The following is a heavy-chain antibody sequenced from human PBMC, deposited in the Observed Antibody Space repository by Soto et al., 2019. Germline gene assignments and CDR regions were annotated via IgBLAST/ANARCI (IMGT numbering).Heavy chain of an antibody. CDR1: GGTFSSYT. CDR2: IIPILGIA. CDR3: ASWGGTMQYYYGMDV. D-gene: IGHD1-26*01. Sequence: QVQLVQSGAEVKKPGSSVKVSCKASGGTFSSYTISWVRQAPGQGLEWMGRIIPILGIANYAQKFQGRVTITAEKTTSTAYMELSSLRSEDTAVYYCASWGGTMQYYYGMDVWGQGTTVTVSS. V-gene: IGHV1-69*02. J-gene: IGHJ6*01.